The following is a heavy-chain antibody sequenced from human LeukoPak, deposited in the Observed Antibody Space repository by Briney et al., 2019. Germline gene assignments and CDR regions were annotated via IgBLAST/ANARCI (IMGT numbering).Heavy chain of an antibody. CDR1: AGSISSSSYS. CDR3: ARLGIGSGTFLVTHLDY. CDR2: IYYSGST. V-gene: IGHV4-39*01. D-gene: IGHD3-10*01. J-gene: IGHJ4*02. Sequence: PSETLSLTCTVSAGSISSSSYSWGWIRQPPGKGLEWIGSIYYSGSTNYHPSLKSRVTMSVDTSTNQFSLRLSSVTATDTAVYYCARLGIGSGTFLVTHLDYWGQGTLVTVSS.